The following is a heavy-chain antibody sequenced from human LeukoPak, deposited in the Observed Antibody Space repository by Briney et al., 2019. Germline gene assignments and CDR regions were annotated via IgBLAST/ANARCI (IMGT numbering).Heavy chain of an antibody. V-gene: IGHV3-7*05. D-gene: IGHD3-3*02. Sequence: GGALRLSCAASGFTFSTYWMTWVRQAPGKGLEWVANIKQDGSERYYVDSVKGRFTISRDNAKNALFLQMNSLRAEDTAVYYCAALTLSWGQGDLVTVSS. CDR3: AALTLS. J-gene: IGHJ4*02. CDR1: GFTFSTYW. CDR2: IKQDGSER.